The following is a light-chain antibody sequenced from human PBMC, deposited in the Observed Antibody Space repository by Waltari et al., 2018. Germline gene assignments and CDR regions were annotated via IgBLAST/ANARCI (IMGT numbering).Light chain of an antibody. J-gene: IGLJ2*01. Sequence: QSVLTQPPSVSGAPGQRVTISNIGAGYDVHWYQQFPGTAPKVLIYGNNNRPSGVPDRFSGSKSDTSASLAITGLQAEDEADYYCQSYDGNLSDVIFGGGTKLTVL. V-gene: IGLV1-40*01. CDR3: QSYDGNLSDVI. CDR1: IGAGYD. CDR2: GNN.